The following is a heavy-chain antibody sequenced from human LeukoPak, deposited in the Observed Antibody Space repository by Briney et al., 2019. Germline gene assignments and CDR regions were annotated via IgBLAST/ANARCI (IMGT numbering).Heavy chain of an antibody. J-gene: IGHJ4*02. CDR2: IKQDGSEK. CDR3: ARDGPRGLRYSDWFVDY. D-gene: IGHD3-9*01. CDR1: GFTFSSYW. Sequence: PGGSLRLSCAASGFTFSSYWMSWVRQAPGKGLEWVANIKQDGSEKYYVDSVKGRFTISRDNAKNSLYLQMNSLRAEDTAVYYCARDGPRGLRYSDWFVDYWGQGTLVTVSS. V-gene: IGHV3-7*01.